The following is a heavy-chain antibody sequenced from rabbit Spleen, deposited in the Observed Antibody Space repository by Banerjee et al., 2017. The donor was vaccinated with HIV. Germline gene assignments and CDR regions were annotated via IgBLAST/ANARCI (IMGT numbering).Heavy chain of an antibody. CDR1: GFSFSSGYW. CDR2: IYTGDGST. D-gene: IGHD8-1*01. Sequence: QVQLEESGGDLVQPEGSLTLTCTASGFSFSSGYWIYWVRQAPGKGLEWIGCIYTGDGSTYYASWVNGRFTLSRENNQNTVSLQMNSLTAADTATYFCARDGGGSSYYFNLWGPGTLVTVS. J-gene: IGHJ4*01. V-gene: IGHV1S45*01. CDR3: ARDGGGSSYYFNL.